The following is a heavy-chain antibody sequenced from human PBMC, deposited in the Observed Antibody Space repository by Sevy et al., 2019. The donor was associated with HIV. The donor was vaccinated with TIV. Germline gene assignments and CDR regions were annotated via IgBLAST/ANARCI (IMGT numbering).Heavy chain of an antibody. Sequence: SETLSLTCTVSGGSISSGAYYWSWIRQHPGKGLEWIGYIYHSGSTCYSPSLKSRITISIDTSKKQFSLKLKSVTAADTAVYFCASFSTDSPSTRPYYYFDYWGQGTLVTVSS. CDR3: ASFSTDSPSTRPYYYFDY. V-gene: IGHV4-31*03. D-gene: IGHD2-2*01. CDR2: IYHSGST. J-gene: IGHJ4*02. CDR1: GGSISSGAYY.